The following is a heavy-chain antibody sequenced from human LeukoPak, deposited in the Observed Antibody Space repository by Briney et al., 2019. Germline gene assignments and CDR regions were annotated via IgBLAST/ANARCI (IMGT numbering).Heavy chain of an antibody. Sequence: ASVKVSCKVSGYTPSELSMHWVRQAPGKGLEWMGGFDPEYGETIYAQKFQGRVTMTEDTSTDTPYMELSSLRSEDTAVYYCATEGRYGSGTYYMSYWGQGTLLTVSP. CDR2: FDPEYGET. CDR3: ATEGRYGSGTYYMSY. D-gene: IGHD3-10*01. J-gene: IGHJ4*02. CDR1: GYTPSELS. V-gene: IGHV1-24*01.